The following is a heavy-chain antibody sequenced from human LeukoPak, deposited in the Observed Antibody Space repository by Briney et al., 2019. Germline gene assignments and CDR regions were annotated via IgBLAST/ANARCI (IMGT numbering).Heavy chain of an antibody. J-gene: IGHJ4*02. CDR1: GFTFDDYA. V-gene: IGHV3-9*01. D-gene: IGHD5-18*01. CDR3: AKDGGYRYGYFDY. Sequence: PGGSLRLSCAASGFTFDDYAMHWVRQAPGKGLEWVSGISWNSCSIGYADSVKGRLTISRDNANNSLYLQMNSLRAEDTVLYYCAKDGGYRYGYFDYWGQGTLVTVSS. CDR2: ISWNSCSI.